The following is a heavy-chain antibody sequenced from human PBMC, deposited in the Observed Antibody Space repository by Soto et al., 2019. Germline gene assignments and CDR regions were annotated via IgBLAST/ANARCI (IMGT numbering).Heavy chain of an antibody. Sequence: ASVKVSCKASGYTLTNFYIHWVRQAPGQGLEWMGKINPNGGSTNYAHNFQGRVTITRDTSTSTVYMDLSSLRSQDTAVYYCARGLGSGDYWGRGTLVTVSS. V-gene: IGHV1-46*03. CDR2: INPNGGST. CDR1: GYTLTNFY. J-gene: IGHJ4*02. D-gene: IGHD6-25*01. CDR3: ARGLGSGDY.